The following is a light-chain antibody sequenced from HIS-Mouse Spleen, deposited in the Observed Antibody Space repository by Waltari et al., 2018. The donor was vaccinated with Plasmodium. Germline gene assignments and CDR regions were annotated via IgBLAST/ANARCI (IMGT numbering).Light chain of an antibody. CDR1: ALPKKY. CDR3: YSTDSSGNHRV. V-gene: IGLV3-10*01. CDR2: EDS. J-gene: IGLJ3*02. Sequence: SYELTQPPSVSVSPGQTARITCSGDALPKKYAYWYQEKSGQAPVLVIYEDSKRPSGIPERFSGASSGTMATLTSSGAQAEDEADYYCYSTDSSGNHRVFGGGTKLTVL.